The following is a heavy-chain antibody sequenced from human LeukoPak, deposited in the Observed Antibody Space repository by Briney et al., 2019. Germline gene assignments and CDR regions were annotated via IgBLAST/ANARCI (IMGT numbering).Heavy chain of an antibody. CDR1: GFTFRNYW. J-gene: IGHJ4*02. Sequence: GGSLRLSCAASGFTFRNYWMIWVRQAPGKGLEWVANIKQDGNFTNYLDTVKGRFTISRDNAKNSLYLQMNSLRAEDTAVYYCARWGSSWLIDYWGQGALVTVSS. CDR3: ARWGSSWLIDY. V-gene: IGHV3-7*01. D-gene: IGHD6-13*01. CDR2: IKQDGNFT.